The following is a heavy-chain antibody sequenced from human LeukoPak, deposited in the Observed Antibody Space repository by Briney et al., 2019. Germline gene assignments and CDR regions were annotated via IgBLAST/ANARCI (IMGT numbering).Heavy chain of an antibody. D-gene: IGHD1-26*01. CDR3: ARVSSGSYFGYYYYYMDV. J-gene: IGHJ6*03. V-gene: IGHV3-74*01. Sequence: GGSLRLFCAASGFTFSSYAMHWVRQAPGKGLVWVSRINSDGSSTSYADSVKGRFTISRDNAKNTLYLQMNSLRAEDTAVYYCARVSSGSYFGYYYYYMDVWGKGTTVTVSS. CDR2: INSDGSST. CDR1: GFTFSSYA.